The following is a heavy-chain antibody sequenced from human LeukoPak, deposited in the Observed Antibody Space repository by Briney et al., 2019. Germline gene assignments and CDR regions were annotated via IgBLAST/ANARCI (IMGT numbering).Heavy chain of an antibody. J-gene: IGHJ5*02. Sequence: GASVKVSCKASGYTFTGYYMHWVRQAPGQGLEWMGWINPTSGATNYAQNFQGRVTMTRDTSISTAYMDLSRLRSEDTAVYYCARDPGYSYGYCWFDPWGQGTLVTVSS. D-gene: IGHD5-18*01. CDR3: ARDPGYSYGYCWFDP. CDR2: INPTSGAT. V-gene: IGHV1-2*02. CDR1: GYTFTGYY.